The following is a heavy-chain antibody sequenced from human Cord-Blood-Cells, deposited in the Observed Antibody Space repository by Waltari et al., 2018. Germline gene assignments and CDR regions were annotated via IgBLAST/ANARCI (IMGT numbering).Heavy chain of an antibody. CDR2: TYYRSKWYN. V-gene: IGHV6-1*01. D-gene: IGHD6-19*01. CDR1: GDSVSSNSAA. J-gene: IGHJ4*02. CDR3: ARAGLSIGYWSGWGYYVDY. Sequence: QTLSLTCAISGDSVSSNSAAWNWIRQSPSRGLEWLGRTYYRSKWYNDYAVSVKSRITINPDTSKNQFSLQLNSRTPEDTAVYYCARAGLSIGYWSGWGYYVDYWGQGTLVTVSS.